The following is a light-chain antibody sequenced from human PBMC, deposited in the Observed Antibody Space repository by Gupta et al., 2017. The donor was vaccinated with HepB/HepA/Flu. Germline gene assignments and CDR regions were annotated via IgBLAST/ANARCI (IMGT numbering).Light chain of an antibody. CDR3: ADSDDRINAWV. V-gene: IGLV1-44*01. Sequence: QSVLTQPPSASGTPGQRVTISCSGSSSNIGSNTVNWYQQLPGTDPNLLIYCNHQRPSGVTDRFSCYSSGNYASPETSGVQSEDEADDYCADSDDRINAWVFGGGTKLTVL. CDR2: CNH. J-gene: IGLJ3*02. CDR1: SSNIGSNT.